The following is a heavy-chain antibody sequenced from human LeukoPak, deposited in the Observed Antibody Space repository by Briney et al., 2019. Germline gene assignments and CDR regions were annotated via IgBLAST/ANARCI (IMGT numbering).Heavy chain of an antibody. V-gene: IGHV1-18*01. CDR1: GYTFTSYG. CDR2: ISAYNGNT. J-gene: IGHJ5*02. D-gene: IGHD3-22*01. CDR3: ARDQYYYDSSGYHYNWFDP. Sequence: ASVKVSCKASGYTFTSYGISWVRQAPGQGLEWMGWISAYNGNTNYAQKLQGRVTMTTDTSKSTAYMELRSLRSDDTAVYYCARDQYYYDSSGYHYNWFDPWGQGTLVTVSS.